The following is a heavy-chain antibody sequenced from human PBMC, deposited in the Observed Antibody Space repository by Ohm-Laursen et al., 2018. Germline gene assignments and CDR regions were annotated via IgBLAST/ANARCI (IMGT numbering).Heavy chain of an antibody. CDR2: IRWNSGSI. V-gene: IGHV3-9*01. J-gene: IGHJ4*02. CDR1: GFTFDDYA. D-gene: IGHD2-15*01. CDR3: TKAYGVRVEAAIASFDF. Sequence: SLRLSCTASGFTFDDYAMHWVRQAPGKGLEWVSGIRWNSGSIGYADSVKGRFTISRDNARNSLYLQMNSLRAEDTALYYCTKAYGVRVEAAIASFDFWGQGTLVTVSS.